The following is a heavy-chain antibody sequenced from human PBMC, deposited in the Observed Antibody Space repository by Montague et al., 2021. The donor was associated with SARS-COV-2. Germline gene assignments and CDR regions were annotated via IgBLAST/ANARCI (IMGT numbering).Heavy chain of an antibody. V-gene: IGHV4-61*02. Sequence: LSLTCTVSGGSIRSGSYYWSWIRQPAGKGLEWIGRIYSSGRTNYNPSLKSRVTMSVDTSKNQFSLKVSSVTAADTAVYYCARDYGDYSYYYGLDVWGQGTTVTVSS. D-gene: IGHD4-17*01. J-gene: IGHJ6*02. CDR2: IYSSGRT. CDR1: GGSIRSGSYY. CDR3: ARDYGDYSYYYGLDV.